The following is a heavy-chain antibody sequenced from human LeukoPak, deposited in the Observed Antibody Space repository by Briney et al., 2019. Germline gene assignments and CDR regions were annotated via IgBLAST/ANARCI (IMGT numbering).Heavy chain of an antibody. CDR3: AKDRKYYHDISGYYPN. CDR1: GFTFGSYG. V-gene: IGHV3-30*02. D-gene: IGHD3-22*01. J-gene: IGHJ4*02. CDR2: IQYDGSNK. Sequence: GGSLRLSCTASGFTFGSYGIHWVRQAPGKGLEWVAFIQYDGSNKYYADSVKGRFIISRDNSKNTLYLQMNSLKVEDTAVYYCAKDRKYYHDISGYYPNWGQGTLVTVSS.